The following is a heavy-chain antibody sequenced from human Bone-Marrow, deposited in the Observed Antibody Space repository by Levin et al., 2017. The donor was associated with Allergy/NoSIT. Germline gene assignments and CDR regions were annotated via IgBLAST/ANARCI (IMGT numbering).Heavy chain of an antibody. D-gene: IGHD2/OR15-2a*01. J-gene: IGHJ3*02. CDR2: IDKSGSI. Sequence: RPSETLSLTCSVSGASIRSDHWSWIRQPAGKGLEYIARIDKSGSINYNPSLKSRVTMSVDTSKNQFSLKLSSVTAADTGLYYCARGLDCSSDTCYWVFDIWGQGTLVTVSS. V-gene: IGHV4-4*07. CDR1: GASIRSDH. CDR3: ARGLDCSSDTCYWVFDI.